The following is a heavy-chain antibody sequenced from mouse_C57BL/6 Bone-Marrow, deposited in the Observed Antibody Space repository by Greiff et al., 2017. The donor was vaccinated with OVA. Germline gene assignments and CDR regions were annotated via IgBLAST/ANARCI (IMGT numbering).Heavy chain of an antibody. CDR2: INPSNGGT. D-gene: IGHD4-1*01. V-gene: IGHV1-53*01. CDR3: ARANWDWYFDV. J-gene: IGHJ1*03. CDR1: GYTFTSYW. Sequence: QVQLQQPGTELVKPGASVKLSCKASGYTFTSYWMHWVKQRPGQGLEWIGNINPSNGGTKYNEKFKSKGTLTVDNSSSPAYMLLSILTSDDSAVYYCARANWDWYFDVWGTGTTVTVSS.